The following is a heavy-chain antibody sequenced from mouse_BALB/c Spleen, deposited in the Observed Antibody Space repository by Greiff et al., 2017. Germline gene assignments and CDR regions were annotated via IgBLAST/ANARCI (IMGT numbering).Heavy chain of an antibody. D-gene: IGHD1-1*01. J-gene: IGHJ3*01. CDR3: ARSRYYGSNAY. CDR1: GYSITSDYA. CDR2: ISYSGST. Sequence: VQLQQSGPGLVKPSQSLSLTCTVTGYSITSDYAWNWIRQFPGNKLEWMGYISYSGSTSYNPSLKSRISITRDTSKNQFFLQLNSVTTEDTATYYCARSRYYGSNAYWGQGTLVTVSA. V-gene: IGHV3-2*02.